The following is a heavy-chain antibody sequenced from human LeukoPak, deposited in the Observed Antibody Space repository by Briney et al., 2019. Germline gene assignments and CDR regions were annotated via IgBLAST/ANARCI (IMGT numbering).Heavy chain of an antibody. V-gene: IGHV1-2*02. CDR2: INPNSGGT. J-gene: IGHJ4*02. Sequence: ASVKVSCKASGYTFTGYYMHWVRQAPGQGLEWMGWINPNSGGTNYAQKFQGRVTMTRDTSISTAYMELSRLRSDDTAVYYCAREPDKTSGYSSSWLFDYWGQGTLVTVSS. CDR3: AREPDKTSGYSSSWLFDY. D-gene: IGHD6-13*01. CDR1: GYTFTGYY.